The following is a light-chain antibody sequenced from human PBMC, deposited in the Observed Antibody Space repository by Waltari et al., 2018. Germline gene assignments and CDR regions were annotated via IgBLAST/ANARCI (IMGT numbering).Light chain of an antibody. CDR3: SSYVSSDTLEL. CDR1: SSDFGGYNY. Sequence: HSALPQPASVSASPGPSITISCTGTSSDFGGYNYVPWCQQHPGKAPKLMIFDVSNRPSGFSSRFSGSKSGNTASLTISGLQAEDEADYYCSSYVSSDTLELFGGGTSLTVL. CDR2: DVS. J-gene: IGLJ2*01. V-gene: IGLV2-14*03.